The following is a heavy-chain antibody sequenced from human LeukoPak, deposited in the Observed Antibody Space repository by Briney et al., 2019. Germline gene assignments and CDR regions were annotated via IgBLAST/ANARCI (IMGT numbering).Heavy chain of an antibody. CDR2: IYYSGST. Sequence: PSETLSLTRTVSGGSISSSSYYWGWIRQPPGKGLEWIVSIYYSGSTYYNPSLKSRVTISVDTSKDQFSLKLSSVTAADTAVYYCARPLDSSGSPRPNDAFDIWGQGTMVTVSS. J-gene: IGHJ3*02. D-gene: IGHD3-22*01. V-gene: IGHV4-39*01. CDR3: ARPLDSSGSPRPNDAFDI. CDR1: GGSISSSSYY.